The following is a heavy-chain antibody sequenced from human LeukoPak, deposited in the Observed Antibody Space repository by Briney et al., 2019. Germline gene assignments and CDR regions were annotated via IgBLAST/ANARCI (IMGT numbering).Heavy chain of an antibody. D-gene: IGHD6-19*01. CDR3: AKKGYSSGKTDAFHI. J-gene: IGHJ3*02. CDR2: ISSDGSNK. Sequence: GGSLRLSCEASGFTFTSYAIHWVRQAPGKGLEWVAVISSDGSNKYYADSVKGRFTISRDNSKNTLYLQMSSLRAEDTAIYYCAKKGYSSGKTDAFHIWGQGTMVTVSS. CDR1: GFTFTSYA. V-gene: IGHV3-30-3*02.